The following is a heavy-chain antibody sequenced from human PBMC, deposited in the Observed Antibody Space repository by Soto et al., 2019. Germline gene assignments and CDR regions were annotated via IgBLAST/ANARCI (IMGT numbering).Heavy chain of an antibody. V-gene: IGHV5-51*01. J-gene: IGHJ4*02. Sequence: GESLKISCKGSGYSFTIYWIGWVRQMPGKGLEWMGIIYPGDSDTRYSPSFQGQVTISADKSISTAYLQWSSLKASDTAMYYCARPNDDYYDSSGYYYFDYWGQGTLVTVSS. CDR2: IYPGDSDT. CDR1: GYSFTIYW. D-gene: IGHD3-22*01. CDR3: ARPNDDYYDSSGYYYFDY.